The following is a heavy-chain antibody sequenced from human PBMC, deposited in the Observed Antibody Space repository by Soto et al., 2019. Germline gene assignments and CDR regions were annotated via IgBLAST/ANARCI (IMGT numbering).Heavy chain of an antibody. CDR2: IWYDGSND. Sequence: VQLVESGGGVVQPGRSLRLSCAASGFTFSSYGMHWVRQAPGEGLEWVAVIWYDGSNDDYVDSVKGRFTISRDNSNNLLYLEMNRLRAEDTAIYYCTRGYCSSYSCYGAAMDVWGQGTTITVAS. CDR3: TRGYCSSYSCYGAAMDV. V-gene: IGHV3-33*01. CDR1: GFTFSSYG. D-gene: IGHD2-2*01. J-gene: IGHJ6*02.